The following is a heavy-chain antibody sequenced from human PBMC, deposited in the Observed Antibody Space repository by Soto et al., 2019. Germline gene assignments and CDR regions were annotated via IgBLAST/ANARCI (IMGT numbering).Heavy chain of an antibody. V-gene: IGHV1-69*13. J-gene: IGHJ3*02. Sequence: SVKVSCKASGGTFSSYAISWVRQAPGQGLEWMGGIIPIFGTANYAQKFQGRVTITADESTSTAYMELSSLRSEDTAVYYCARDAPITIFGVVITYDAFDIWGQGTMVTVSS. CDR1: GGTFSSYA. D-gene: IGHD3-3*01. CDR2: IIPIFGTA. CDR3: ARDAPITIFGVVITYDAFDI.